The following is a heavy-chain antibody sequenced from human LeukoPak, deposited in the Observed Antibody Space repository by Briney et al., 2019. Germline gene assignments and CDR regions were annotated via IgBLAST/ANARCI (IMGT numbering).Heavy chain of an antibody. CDR3: ARRSPRDCSSTSCFVGYYYYYGMDV. CDR1: GYTFTSYG. Sequence: ASVKVSCKASGYTFTSYGISWVRQAPGQGLVWMGWISAYNGNTNYAQKLQGRVTMTTDTSTSTAYMELRSLRSDDTAVYYCARRSPRDCSSTSCFVGYYYYYGMDVWGQGTTVTVSS. J-gene: IGHJ6*02. D-gene: IGHD2-2*01. CDR2: ISAYNGNT. V-gene: IGHV1-18*01.